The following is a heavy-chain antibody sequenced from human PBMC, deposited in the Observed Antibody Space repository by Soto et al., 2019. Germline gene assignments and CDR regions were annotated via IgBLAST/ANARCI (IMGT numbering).Heavy chain of an antibody. Sequence: LXLSCKASRCTCSTYPMNWVRQAPGKGLEWVSGLSSTGAIHHADSVKGRFTISRDNTNNLLYLQLTGLRADDTAVYYCARELGLTCTGTSCSYNWFDVWGPGTLVTVSS. CDR2: LSSTGAI. CDR3: ARELGLTCTGTSCSYNWFDV. V-gene: IGHV3-21*06. J-gene: IGHJ5*02. D-gene: IGHD2-2*01. CDR1: RCTCSTYP.